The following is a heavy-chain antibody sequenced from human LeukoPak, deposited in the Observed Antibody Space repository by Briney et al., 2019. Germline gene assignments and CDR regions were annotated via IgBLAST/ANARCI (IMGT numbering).Heavy chain of an antibody. V-gene: IGHV3-7*01. CDR3: ARGKTSQNIVTRKTYNWFDP. CDR1: GFTLSSYW. Sequence: PGGSLRLSCATSGFTLSSYWTSWVCQAPGKGLEWVANIKQDGSEKYYVDSVKGRFTISRDNAKNSLYLQMNRLRVEDTAVYYCARGKTSQNIVTRKTYNWFDPWGQGTLVTVSS. D-gene: IGHD2/OR15-2a*01. CDR2: IKQDGSEK. J-gene: IGHJ5*02.